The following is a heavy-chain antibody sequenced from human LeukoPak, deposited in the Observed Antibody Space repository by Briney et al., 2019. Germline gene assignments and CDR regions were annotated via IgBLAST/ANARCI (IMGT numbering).Heavy chain of an antibody. CDR3: ARGLVATGIVDY. J-gene: IGHJ4*02. Sequence: GGSLRLSCAASGFTFSSYDMHWVRQATGEGLEWVSAIGTAGDTYYPGSVKGRFTISRENAKNSLYLQMNSLRAEDTAVYYCARGLVATGIVDYWGQGTLVTVSS. CDR2: IGTAGDT. CDR1: GFTFSSYD. D-gene: IGHD5-12*01. V-gene: IGHV3-13*01.